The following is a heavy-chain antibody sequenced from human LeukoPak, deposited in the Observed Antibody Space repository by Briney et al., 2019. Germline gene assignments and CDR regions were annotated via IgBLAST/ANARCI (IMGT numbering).Heavy chain of an antibody. CDR3: ARGRSAMVTLDY. V-gene: IGHV4-59*01. CDR2: IYYSGST. J-gene: IGHJ4*02. Sequence: SETLSLTCTVSGGSISSYYWSWNRQPPGKGLEWIGYIYYSGSTNYNPSLKSRVTISVDTSKNQFSLKLSSVTAADTAVYYCARGRSAMVTLDYWGQGTLVTVSS. CDR1: GGSISSYY. D-gene: IGHD5-18*01.